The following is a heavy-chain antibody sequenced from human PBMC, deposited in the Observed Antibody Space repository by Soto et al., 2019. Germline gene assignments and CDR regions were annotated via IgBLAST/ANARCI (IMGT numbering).Heavy chain of an antibody. V-gene: IGHV1-46*01. J-gene: IGHJ4*02. D-gene: IGHD2-15*01. CDR3: ARAGYCSGGTCFHGNCDY. CDR2: INPNGGST. Sequence: QVQLVQSGAEVKRPGASVKVSCKASGYTFTTYYMHWVRQAPGQGLEWLGIINPNGGSTTYAPKFQGRVTMTRDTSTSKVDLELSSLRSEDTAVYYCARAGYCSGGTCFHGNCDYWGQGTLVTVSA. CDR1: GYTFTTYY.